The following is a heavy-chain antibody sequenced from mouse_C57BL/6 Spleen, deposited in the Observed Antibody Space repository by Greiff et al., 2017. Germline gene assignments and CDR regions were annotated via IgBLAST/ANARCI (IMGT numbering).Heavy chain of an antibody. CDR1: GFSLTSYG. J-gene: IGHJ4*01. CDR3: ARISYGSSLYAMDY. D-gene: IGHD1-1*01. V-gene: IGHV2-2*01. CDR2: IWSGGST. Sequence: VQRVESGPGLVQPSQSLSITCTVSGFSLTSYGVHWVRQSPGKGLEWLGVIWSGGSTDYNAAFISRLSISKDNSKSQVFFKMNSLQADDTAIYYCARISYGSSLYAMDYWGQGTSVTVSS.